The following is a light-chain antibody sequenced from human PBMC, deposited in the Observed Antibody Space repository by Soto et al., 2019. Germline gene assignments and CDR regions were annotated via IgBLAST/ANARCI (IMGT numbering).Light chain of an antibody. J-gene: IGKJ3*01. V-gene: IGKV3-20*01. Sequence: EIVLTQSPDTLSLSPGERATLSCRASQSVSSDYLVWYQQKPGQAPRLLIYGASRRATGIPDRFSGSGSGTDFILTISRLEPEDFAVYYCQHDDTIPPSVTFGPGTKVDIK. CDR2: GAS. CDR3: QHDDTIPPSVT. CDR1: QSVSSDY.